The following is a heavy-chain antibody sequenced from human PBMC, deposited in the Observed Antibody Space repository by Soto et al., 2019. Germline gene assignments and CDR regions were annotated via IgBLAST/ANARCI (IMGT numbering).Heavy chain of an antibody. D-gene: IGHD6-19*01. CDR3: ARDASSGWWREVYYGMDV. Sequence: PSETLSLTCTVSGGSISSYYWSWIRQPPGKGLEWIGYTYYSGSTNYNPSLKSRVTISVDTSKNQFSLKLSSVTAADTAVYYCARDASSGWWREVYYGMDVWGQGTTVTVSS. CDR1: GGSISSYY. V-gene: IGHV4-59*01. CDR2: TYYSGST. J-gene: IGHJ6*02.